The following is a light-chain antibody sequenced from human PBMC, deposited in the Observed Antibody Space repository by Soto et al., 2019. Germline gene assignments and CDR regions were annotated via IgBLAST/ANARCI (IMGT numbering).Light chain of an antibody. J-gene: IGLJ2*01. Sequence: QLVLTQPPSASGTPGQRVTISCSGSGSNIGSDTVNWYQQLPGTAPKLLIYSINQRPSGVPDRFSGSKSGTSASLAISGLQSDDEADYYCAAWDDSLNGVVFGGGTKVTVL. CDR1: GSNIGSDT. CDR3: AAWDDSLNGVV. V-gene: IGLV1-44*01. CDR2: SIN.